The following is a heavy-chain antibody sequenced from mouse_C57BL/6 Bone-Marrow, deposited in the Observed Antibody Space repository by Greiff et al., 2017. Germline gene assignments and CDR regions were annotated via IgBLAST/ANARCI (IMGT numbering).Heavy chain of an antibody. Sequence: QVPLQQPGAELVMPGASVKLSCKASGYTFTSYWMPWVKQRPGQGLEWIGVIDPSDSYTNYNHKFKGKSTLTVDKSSSTAYMQLSSLTSEDSAFYYCGKSARAWFAYWGQGTLVTVSA. CDR1: GYTFTSYW. CDR3: GKSARAWFAY. CDR2: IDPSDSYT. J-gene: IGHJ3*01. V-gene: IGHV1-69*01.